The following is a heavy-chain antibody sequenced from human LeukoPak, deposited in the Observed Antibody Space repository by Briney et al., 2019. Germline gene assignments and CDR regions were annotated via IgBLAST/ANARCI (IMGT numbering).Heavy chain of an antibody. CDR2: INPNSGGT. J-gene: IGHJ6*02. D-gene: IGHD5-18*01. CDR3: ARSGGWDTAFYYYGMDV. V-gene: IGHV1-2*02. CDR1: GYTFTGYY. Sequence: GALVKVSCKASGYTFTGYYMHWVRQAPGQGLEWMGWINPNSGGTNYAQKFQGRVTMTRDTSISTAYMELSRLRSDDTAVYYCARSGGWDTAFYYYGMDVWGQGTTVTVSS.